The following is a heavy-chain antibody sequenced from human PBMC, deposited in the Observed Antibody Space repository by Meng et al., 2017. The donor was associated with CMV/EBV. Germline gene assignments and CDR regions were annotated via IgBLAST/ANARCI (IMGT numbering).Heavy chain of an antibody. J-gene: IGHJ4*02. CDR1: GGSISSYY. CDR3: ASDMTGFDY. V-gene: IGHV4-59*01. CDR2: IYYSGST. Sequence: SETLSLTCTASGGSISSYYWSWSRQPPGKGLEWIGYIYYSGSTNYNPSLKSRVTISVDTSKNQFSPKLSSVTAADTAVYYCASDMTGFDYWGQGTLVTVSS. D-gene: IGHD1-14*01.